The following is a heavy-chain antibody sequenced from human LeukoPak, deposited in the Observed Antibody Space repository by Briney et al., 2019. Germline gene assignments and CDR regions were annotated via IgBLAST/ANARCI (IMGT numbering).Heavy chain of an antibody. D-gene: IGHD1-26*01. CDR2: IYTSGST. Sequence: SETLSLTCTVSGGSISSYYWSWIRQPAGKGLEWIGRIYTSGSTNYNPSLKSRVTMSLDTSKNQFSLKLSSVTAADTAVYHCARDLGGSYYPYYFDYWGQGTLVTVSS. V-gene: IGHV4-4*07. J-gene: IGHJ4*02. CDR3: ARDLGGSYYPYYFDY. CDR1: GGSISSYY.